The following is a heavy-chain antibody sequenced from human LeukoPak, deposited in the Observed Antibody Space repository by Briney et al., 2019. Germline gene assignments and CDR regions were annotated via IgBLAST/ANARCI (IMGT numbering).Heavy chain of an antibody. D-gene: IGHD2-2*01. V-gene: IGHV1-24*01. J-gene: IGHJ5*02. CDR2: FDPEDGET. Sequence: ASVKVSCKVSGYTLTELSMHWVRQAPGKGLEWMGGFDPEDGETIYAQKFQGRVTMTEDTSTDTAYMELSSLRSEDTAVYYCARGRCTSTSCAPWWFDPWGQGTLVTVSS. CDR1: GYTLTELS. CDR3: ARGRCTSTSCAPWWFDP.